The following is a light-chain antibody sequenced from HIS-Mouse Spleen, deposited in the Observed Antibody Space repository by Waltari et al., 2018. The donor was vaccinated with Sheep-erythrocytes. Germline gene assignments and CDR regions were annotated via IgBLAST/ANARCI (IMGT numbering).Light chain of an antibody. Sequence: DIQLTQSPSSLSASVGDRVTITCRASQSISSYLNWYQQKPGKAPKLLIYAASSLQSGVPSRFSGSGAGTDVTLTISSLQPEDVAAYYCQQSYSTPQFTFGPGTKVDIK. V-gene: IGKV1-39*01. CDR1: QSISSY. J-gene: IGKJ3*01. CDR3: QQSYSTPQFT. CDR2: AAS.